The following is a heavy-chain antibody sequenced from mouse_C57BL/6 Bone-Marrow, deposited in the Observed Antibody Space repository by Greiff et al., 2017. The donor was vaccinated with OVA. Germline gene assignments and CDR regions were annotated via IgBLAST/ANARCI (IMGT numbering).Heavy chain of an antibody. V-gene: IGHV2-4*01. D-gene: IGHD1-1*01. J-gene: IGHJ4*01. Sequence: QVQLKESGPGLVQPSQSLSITCTVSGFSLTSYGVHWVRQPPGKGLEWLGVIWSGGSTDYNAAFISRLSLSKDNPKSQVFFKMNSLQADDTAIYYCAKKGYGSRFYAMDYWGQGTSVTVSS. CDR1: GFSLTSYG. CDR3: AKKGYGSRFYAMDY. CDR2: IWSGGST.